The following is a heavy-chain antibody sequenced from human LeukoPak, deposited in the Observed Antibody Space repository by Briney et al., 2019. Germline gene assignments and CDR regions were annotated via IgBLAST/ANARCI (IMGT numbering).Heavy chain of an antibody. J-gene: IGHJ4*02. Sequence: PGGSLRLSCVASGFTFSSYGMHWVRQAPGKGQEWVAFIRYDGSNKYYADSVKGRFTISRDNSKNTLYLQMNSLRAEDTAVYYCAKDPLQYYYDSSGYYYDYWGQGTLVTVSS. CDR2: IRYDGSNK. CDR3: AKDPLQYYYDSSGYYYDY. V-gene: IGHV3-30*02. CDR1: GFTFSSYG. D-gene: IGHD3-22*01.